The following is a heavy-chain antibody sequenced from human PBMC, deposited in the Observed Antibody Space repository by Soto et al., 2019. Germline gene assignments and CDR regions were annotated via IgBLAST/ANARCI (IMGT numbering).Heavy chain of an antibody. Sequence: GEFLKISCKGSGYSFATYWIGWVRQMPGKGLEWMGMIYPGDSDTRYSPSFQGQVTISADKSLNTAYLQWSSLKASDTAIYYCARGATIGTTDWFDPWGQGTLVTVSS. V-gene: IGHV5-51*01. D-gene: IGHD1-1*01. CDR1: GYSFATYW. J-gene: IGHJ5*02. CDR3: ARGATIGTTDWFDP. CDR2: IYPGDSDT.